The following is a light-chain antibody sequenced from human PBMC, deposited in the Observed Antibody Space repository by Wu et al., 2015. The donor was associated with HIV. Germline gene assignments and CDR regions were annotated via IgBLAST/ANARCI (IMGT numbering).Light chain of an antibody. J-gene: IGKJ1*01. CDR2: DTS. Sequence: EIVMTQSPATPSASPGERATLSCRASQSVSRFLAWYQHKPGQAPRVLIYDTSNRAAGIPTRFSGSGFGTDFTLTISSLEPEDFAVYYCHQRTTWPRTFGQGTKVEVK. CDR3: HQRTTWPRT. CDR1: QSVSRF. V-gene: IGKV3-11*01.